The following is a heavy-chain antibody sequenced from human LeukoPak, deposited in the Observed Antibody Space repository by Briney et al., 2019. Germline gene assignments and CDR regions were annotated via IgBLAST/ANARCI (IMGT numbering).Heavy chain of an antibody. CDR3: ARGSSFGFSMGY. CDR2: ISTYNGDT. Sequence: ASVKVSCKASGYTFTSYGINWVRQAPGQGHEWMGWISTYNGDTNYAQKLQGRVTMTTDTSTTTAYMELKNLRSDDTAVYYCARGSSFGFSMGYWGQGTLVTVSS. CDR1: GYTFTSYG. J-gene: IGHJ4*02. D-gene: IGHD3-16*01. V-gene: IGHV1-18*01.